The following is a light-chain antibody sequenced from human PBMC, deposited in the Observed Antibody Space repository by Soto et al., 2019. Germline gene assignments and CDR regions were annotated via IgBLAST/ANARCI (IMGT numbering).Light chain of an antibody. CDR1: QSVSSY. V-gene: IGKV3-11*01. CDR2: DAS. Sequence: DIVLTQSPATLSLSPGERATLYCGASQSVSSYLAWYQQKPGQAPRLLIYDASNRATGIPARFSGSGSGTDFTLTISSLEPEDFAVYYCQQRSNWPITFGQGTRLEIK. CDR3: QQRSNWPIT. J-gene: IGKJ5*01.